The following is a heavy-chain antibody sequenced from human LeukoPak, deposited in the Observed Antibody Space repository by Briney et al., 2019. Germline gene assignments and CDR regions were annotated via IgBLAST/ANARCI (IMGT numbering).Heavy chain of an antibody. CDR2: IYYSGST. J-gene: IGHJ4*02. CDR3: ASTYGSGSYFDY. D-gene: IGHD3-10*01. Sequence: SQTLSLTCTVSGGSISSGDYYWSWIRQPPGKGLEWIGYIYYSGSTYYNPSLKSRVTISVDTSKIQFSLKLSSVTAADTAVYYCASTYGSGSYFDYWGQGTLVTVSS. CDR1: GGSISSGDYY. V-gene: IGHV4-30-4*01.